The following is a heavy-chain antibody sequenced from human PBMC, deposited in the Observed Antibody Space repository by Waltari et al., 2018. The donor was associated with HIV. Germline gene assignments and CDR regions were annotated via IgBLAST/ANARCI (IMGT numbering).Heavy chain of an antibody. CDR1: GHSVSSDYC. CDR3: ARDLGHIVPSSYYFDS. CDR2: IYHNGST. Sequence: QVQLQESGPGLVKPSETLSLRCAVSGHSVSSDYCWAWIRQPPGKGLEWIGSIYHNGSTYYNPSLNSRVIISVDTSKNQFSLKMTSVIAADTAVYFCARDLGHIVPSSYYFDSWGQGTLVTVSS. V-gene: IGHV4-38-2*02. D-gene: IGHD2-21*01. J-gene: IGHJ4*02.